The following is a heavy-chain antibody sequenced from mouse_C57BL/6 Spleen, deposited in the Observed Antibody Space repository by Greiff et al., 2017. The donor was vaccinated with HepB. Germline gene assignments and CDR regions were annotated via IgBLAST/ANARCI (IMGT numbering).Heavy chain of an antibody. CDR3: ARDELGLAWFAY. CDR2: INPNNGGT. D-gene: IGHD4-1*01. CDR1: GYTFTDYY. V-gene: IGHV1-26*01. J-gene: IGHJ3*01. Sequence: VQLQQSGPELVKPGASVKISCKASGYTFTDYYMNWVKQSHGKSLEWIGDINPNNGGTSYNQKFKGKATLTVDKSSSTAYMELRSLTSEDSAVYYCARDELGLAWFAYWGQGTLVTVSA.